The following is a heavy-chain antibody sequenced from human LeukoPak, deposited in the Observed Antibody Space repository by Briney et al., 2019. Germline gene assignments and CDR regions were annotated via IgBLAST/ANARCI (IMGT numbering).Heavy chain of an antibody. CDR3: ARDYYDSSGYYYYYYYMDV. CDR1: GYSISSGYY. J-gene: IGHJ6*03. V-gene: IGHV4-38-2*02. CDR2: IYHSGST. Sequence: PSETLSLTCTVSGYSISSGYYWGWIRPPPGKGLEWIGSIYHSGSTYYNPSLKSRVTISVDTSKNQFSLKLSSVTAADTAVYYCARDYYDSSGYYYYYYYMDVWGKGTTVTVSS. D-gene: IGHD3-22*01.